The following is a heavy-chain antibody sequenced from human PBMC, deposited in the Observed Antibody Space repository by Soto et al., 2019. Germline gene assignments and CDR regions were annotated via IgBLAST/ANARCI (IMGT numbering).Heavy chain of an antibody. D-gene: IGHD6-19*01. CDR2: ISAYNGNT. J-gene: IGHJ4*02. V-gene: IGHV1-18*01. CDR1: GYTFTSYH. CDR3: ASCPSCAWYFCDY. Sequence: QVQLVQSGGEVKMPGASVKVSCKASGYTFTSYHITWVRQAPGQGLEWVGWISAYNGNTNYAQNFQGRVSMTTDSSATPASMALRNMRSEDSAVYYCASCPSCAWYFCDYWGLGTLVTVSS.